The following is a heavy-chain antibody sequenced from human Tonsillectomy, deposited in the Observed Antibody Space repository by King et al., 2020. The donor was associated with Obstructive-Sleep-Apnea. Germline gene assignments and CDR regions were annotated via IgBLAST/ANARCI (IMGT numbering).Heavy chain of an antibody. CDR2: IYHSGST. V-gene: IGHV4-38-2*02. J-gene: IGHJ5*02. CDR3: ARGGRREWLTARHKNWFDP. Sequence: VQLQESGPGLVKPSETLSLTCTVSGYSISSGYYWGWIRQPPGKGLEWIGSIYHSGSTYYNPSLKSRVTISVDTSKNQFSLKLSSVTAADTAVYYCARGGRREWLTARHKNWFDPWGQGTLVTVSS. CDR1: GYSISSGYY. D-gene: IGHD3-3*01.